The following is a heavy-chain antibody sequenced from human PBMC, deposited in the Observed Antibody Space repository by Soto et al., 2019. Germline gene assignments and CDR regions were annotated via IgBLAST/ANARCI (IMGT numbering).Heavy chain of an antibody. CDR1: GYTFTNYG. D-gene: IGHD6-13*01. CDR2: ISAYSGHT. CDR3: ARRPQLADNVELDY. Sequence: QVQLVQSGAEVKKPGASVTVSCKASGYTFTNYGINWVRQAPGQGLEWMGWISAYSGHTNYAQKLQDRVTMTTDTSTSTAYMELRSLRSDDTAVYYCARRPQLADNVELDYWCQGTLVTVSS. V-gene: IGHV1-18*01. J-gene: IGHJ4*02.